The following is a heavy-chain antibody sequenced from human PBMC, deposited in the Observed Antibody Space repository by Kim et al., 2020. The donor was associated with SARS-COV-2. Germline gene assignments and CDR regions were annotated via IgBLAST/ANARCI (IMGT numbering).Heavy chain of an antibody. J-gene: IGHJ6*02. V-gene: IGHV1-69*13. CDR1: GGTFSSYA. CDR2: IIPIFGTA. CDR3: ARDEGYCSGGSCHDYYYGMDV. D-gene: IGHD2-15*01. Sequence: SVKVSCKASGGTFSSYAISWVRQAPGQGLEWMGGIIPIFGTANYAQKFQGRVTITADESTSTAYMELSSLRSEDTAVYYCARDEGYCSGGSCHDYYYGMDVWGQGTTVTVPS.